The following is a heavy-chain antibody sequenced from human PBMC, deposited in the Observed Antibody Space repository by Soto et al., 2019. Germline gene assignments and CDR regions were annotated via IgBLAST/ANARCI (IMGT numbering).Heavy chain of an antibody. J-gene: IGHJ4*02. D-gene: IGHD2-15*01. CDR1: GFTFHNAW. Sequence: EVQLEESGGGVVMPGGSLRLSCAASGFTFHNAWINWVRQPPGGGLEWVGRIRSQSDGGSGDYAAPVKGRFVVSSDDSKNMVYLQMNSLKIDDTAVYYCTTDPRTPLPEGRFDFWGQGTLVTVS. CDR3: TTDPRTPLPEGRFDF. V-gene: IGHV3-15*07. CDR2: IRSQSDGGSG.